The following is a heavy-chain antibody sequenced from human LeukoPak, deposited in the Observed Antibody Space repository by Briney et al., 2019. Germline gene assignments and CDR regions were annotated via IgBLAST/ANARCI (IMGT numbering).Heavy chain of an antibody. J-gene: IGHJ6*02. D-gene: IGHD3-10*01. CDR1: GFTFSSYG. CDR2: ISYDGSNK. V-gene: IGHV3-30*18. Sequence: GGSLRLSCAASGFTFSSYGMHWVRQAPGKGLEWVAVISYDGSNKYYADSVKGRFTISRDNSKNTLYLQMNSLRAEDTAVYYRAKVRVWFGELKKVDMDVWGQGTTVTVSS. CDR3: AKVRVWFGELKKVDMDV.